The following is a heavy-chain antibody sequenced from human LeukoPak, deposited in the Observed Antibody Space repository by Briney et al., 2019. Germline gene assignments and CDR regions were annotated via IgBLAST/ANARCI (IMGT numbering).Heavy chain of an antibody. J-gene: IGHJ4*02. CDR3: ARDLDYYDGPYY. CDR1: GFTFTSYG. Sequence: GGSLRLSCAASGFTFTSYGMHWVRQAPGKGLEWLALISYDGSNKYSADSVKGRFTISRDNAKNSLYLQMNSLRAEDTAVYYCARDLDYYDGPYYWGQGTLVTVSS. CDR2: ISYDGSNK. D-gene: IGHD3-22*01. V-gene: IGHV3-30*03.